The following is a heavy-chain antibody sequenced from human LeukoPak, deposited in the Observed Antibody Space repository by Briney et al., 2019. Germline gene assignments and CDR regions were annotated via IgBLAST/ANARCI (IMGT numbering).Heavy chain of an antibody. J-gene: IGHJ4*02. CDR3: ARQTGSGLFILP. V-gene: IGHV4-39*01. CDR1: GVSISSSYSY. CDR2: IYYTGNT. Sequence: SETLSLTCTVSGVSISSSYSYWGWIRQPPGMGLEWIGSIYYTGNTYYNASLKSQVSISIDTSKNQFSLKLTSVTAADTAVYYCARQTGSGLFILPGGQGTLVTVSS. D-gene: IGHD3/OR15-3a*01.